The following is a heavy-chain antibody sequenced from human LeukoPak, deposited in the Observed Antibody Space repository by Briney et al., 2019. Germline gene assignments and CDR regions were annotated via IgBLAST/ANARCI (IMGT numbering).Heavy chain of an antibody. V-gene: IGHV3-30*18. CDR3: AKEYCSNSVCHSLDY. D-gene: IGHD2-8*01. CDR2: ISYDGSNK. CDR1: GFTVNNNY. J-gene: IGHJ4*02. Sequence: PGGSLRLSCAASGFTVNNNYMSWVRQAPGKGLEWVAVISYDGSNKYYADSVKGRFTFSRDNSKNTLYLQMNSLRAEDTAVYYCAKEYCSNSVCHSLDYWGQGTLVTVSS.